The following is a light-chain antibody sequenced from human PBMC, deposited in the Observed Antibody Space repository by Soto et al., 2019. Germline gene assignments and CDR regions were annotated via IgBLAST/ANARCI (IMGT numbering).Light chain of an antibody. V-gene: IGKV3-20*01. CDR2: GAS. Sequence: EILMTQSPATLSVSPGERVTLSCRASQSVSTYLAWYQQKPGQAPRLLIYGASNRATGIPDRFSGSGSGTDFTLTISRLEPEDFAVYYCQQYGSSPWTFGQGTKVDIK. J-gene: IGKJ1*01. CDR1: QSVSTY. CDR3: QQYGSSPWT.